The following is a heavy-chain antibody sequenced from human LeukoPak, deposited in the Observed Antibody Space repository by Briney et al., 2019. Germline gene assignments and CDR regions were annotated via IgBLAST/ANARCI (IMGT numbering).Heavy chain of an antibody. V-gene: IGHV3-30*02. Sequence: GGSLRLSCAASGFTFSSYGMHWVRQAPGKGLEWVAFIRYDGSNKYYADSVKGRFTISRDNSKNTLYLQMNSLRAEDTAVYYCARAYQYCSGGSCYFYYFDYWGQGALVTVSS. CDR3: ARAYQYCSGGSCYFYYFDY. D-gene: IGHD2-15*01. CDR1: GFTFSSYG. CDR2: IRYDGSNK. J-gene: IGHJ4*02.